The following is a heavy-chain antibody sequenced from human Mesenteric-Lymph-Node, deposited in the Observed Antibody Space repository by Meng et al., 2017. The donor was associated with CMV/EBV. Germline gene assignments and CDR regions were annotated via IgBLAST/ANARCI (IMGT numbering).Heavy chain of an antibody. V-gene: IGHV3-15*01. D-gene: IGHD3-9*01. J-gene: IGHJ4*02. CDR3: TGYDILTGYYFH. CDR1: GFSFTGAW. Sequence: VSGFSFTGAWMSWVRQAPGKGLEWVGRIKSKTDGGTTDYAAPVKGRFIISRDDSKNTLYLQMNSLKTEDTAVYYCTGYDILTGYYFHWGQGTLVTVSS. CDR2: IKSKTDGGTT.